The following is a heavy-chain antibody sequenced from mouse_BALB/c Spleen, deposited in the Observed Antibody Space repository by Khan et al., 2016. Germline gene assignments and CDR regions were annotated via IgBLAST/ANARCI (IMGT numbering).Heavy chain of an antibody. J-gene: IGHJ1*01. CDR3: ANGNYWYFDV. CDR2: ISYDGSN. Sequence: QLQESGPSLVKPSQTLSLTCSVTGDSITSGYYWNWIRQFPGNKLEWMGYISYDGSNNYNPSLKNRISITRDTSKNQFFLKLNSVTTEGTATDYCANGNYWYFDVWGAGTSVTVSS. CDR1: GDSITSGYY. V-gene: IGHV3-6*02. D-gene: IGHD2-1*01.